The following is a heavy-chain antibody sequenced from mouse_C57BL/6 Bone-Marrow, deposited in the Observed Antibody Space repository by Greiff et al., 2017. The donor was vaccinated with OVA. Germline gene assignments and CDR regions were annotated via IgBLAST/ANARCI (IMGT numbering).Heavy chain of an antibody. CDR2: ISDGGSYT. J-gene: IGHJ3*01. Sequence: EVMLVESGGGLVKPGGSLKLSCAASGFTFSSYAMSWVRQTPEKRLEWVATISDGGSYTYYPDNVKGRFTISRDNAKNNLYLQMSHLKSEDTAMYYCARDGGSSGSFAYWGQGTLVTVSA. D-gene: IGHD3-2*02. V-gene: IGHV5-4*01. CDR3: ARDGGSSGSFAY. CDR1: GFTFSSYA.